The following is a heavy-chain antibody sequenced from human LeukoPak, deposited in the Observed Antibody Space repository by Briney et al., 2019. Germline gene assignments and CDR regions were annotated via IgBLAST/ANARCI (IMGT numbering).Heavy chain of an antibody. J-gene: IGHJ4*02. CDR2: ISSSGNTI. V-gene: IGHV3-48*03. CDR3: ARGEDIMPTMNDVQYFDY. CDR1: GFTFSSYE. D-gene: IGHD5-12*01. Sequence: PGGSLRLSCAASGFTFSSYEMNWVRQAPGKGLEWVSYISSSGNTIYYADSVKGRFTISRDNAKNSLYLQMNSLRAEDTAVYYCARGEDIMPTMNDVQYFDYWGQGALVTVSS.